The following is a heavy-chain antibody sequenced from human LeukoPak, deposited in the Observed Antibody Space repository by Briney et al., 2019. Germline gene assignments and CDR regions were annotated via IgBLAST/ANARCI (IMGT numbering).Heavy chain of an antibody. CDR3: ARYIVVVVAAYFDY. V-gene: IGHV4-30-4*01. J-gene: IGHJ4*02. D-gene: IGHD2-15*01. CDR1: GGSISSGDYY. CDR2: IYYSGST. Sequence: PSETLSLTCTVSGGSISSGDYYWGWIRQPPGKCLGWIGYIYYSGSTYYNPSLKSRVTISVDTSKNQFSLKLSSVTAADTAVYYCARYIVVVVAAYFDYWGQGTLVTVSS.